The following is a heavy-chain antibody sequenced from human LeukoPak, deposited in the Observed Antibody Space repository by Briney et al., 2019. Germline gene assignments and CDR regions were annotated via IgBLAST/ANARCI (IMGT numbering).Heavy chain of an antibody. D-gene: IGHD2-21*02. CDR1: GGPISSYY. CDR2: IYYSGST. J-gene: IGHJ5*02. V-gene: IGHV4-59*01. Sequence: SETLSLTCTVSGGPISSYYWSWIRQPPGKGLEWIGYIYYSGSTNYNPSLKSRVTISVDTSKNQFSLKLSSVTAADTAVYYCARDRCGGDCYSRWFDPWGQGTLVTVSS. CDR3: ARDRCGGDCYSRWFDP.